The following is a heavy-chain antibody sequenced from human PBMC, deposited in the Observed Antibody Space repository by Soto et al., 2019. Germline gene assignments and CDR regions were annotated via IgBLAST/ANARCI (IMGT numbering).Heavy chain of an antibody. CDR3: AKAGTSGSVDWYFDL. D-gene: IGHD3-10*01. CDR2: ISYDGSNK. J-gene: IGHJ2*01. Sequence: VAVISYDGSNKYYADSVKGRFTISRDNSKNTLYLQMNSLRAEDTAVYYCAKAGTSGSVDWYFDLWGRGTLVTVSS. V-gene: IGHV3-30*18.